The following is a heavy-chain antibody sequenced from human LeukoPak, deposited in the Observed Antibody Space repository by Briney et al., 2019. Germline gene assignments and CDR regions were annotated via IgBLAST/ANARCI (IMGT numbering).Heavy chain of an antibody. CDR2: FDPEDGET. CDR3: TRIAFTGGQLWSFDY. J-gene: IGHJ4*02. D-gene: IGHD5-18*01. Sequence: ASVKVSCKVSGYTLTELSMHWVRQAPGKGLEWMGGFDPEDGETIYAQKFQGRVTMTEDTSTDTAYMELSSLRSEDTAVYYCTRIAFTGGQLWSFDYWGQGTLVTVSS. CDR1: GYTLTELS. V-gene: IGHV1-24*01.